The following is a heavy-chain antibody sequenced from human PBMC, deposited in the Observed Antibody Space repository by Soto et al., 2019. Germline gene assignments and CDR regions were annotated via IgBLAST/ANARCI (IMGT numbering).Heavy chain of an antibody. V-gene: IGHV1-18*01. CDR2: ISPYNDDT. Sequence: GASVKVSCKASGYTYSSYGISWVRQAPGQGLEWLGWISPYNDDTNYAQKPQGRVTMTTDTSTRTAYMDLRSLRSDDTAVYFCARGGYYDSSGSRNYHYYGMDVWGQGTTVTVSS. D-gene: IGHD3-22*01. CDR1: GYTYSSYG. J-gene: IGHJ6*02. CDR3: ARGGYYDSSGSRNYHYYGMDV.